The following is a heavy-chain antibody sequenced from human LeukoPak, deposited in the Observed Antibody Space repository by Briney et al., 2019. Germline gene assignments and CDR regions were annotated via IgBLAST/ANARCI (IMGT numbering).Heavy chain of an antibody. J-gene: IGHJ3*02. V-gene: IGHV1-69*13. CDR3: ARQTQGRSAFDI. Sequence: SVKVSCKASGGTFSSYAISWVRQAPGQGLEWMGGIIPIFGTANYAQKFQGRVTITADESTSTAYMELSSLRSEDTAVYYCARQTQGRSAFDIWGQGSMVTVSS. CDR2: IIPIFGTA. CDR1: GGTFSSYA.